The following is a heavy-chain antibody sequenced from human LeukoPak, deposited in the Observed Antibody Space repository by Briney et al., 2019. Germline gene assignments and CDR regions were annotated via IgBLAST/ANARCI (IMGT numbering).Heavy chain of an antibody. D-gene: IGHD5-18*01. CDR1: GGSFSGYY. CDR2: INHSGST. CDR3: ARRGYSYGSDY. Sequence: SETLSLTCAVYGGSFSGYYWSWVRQPPGKGLEWIGEINHSGSTNYNPSLKSRVTMSVDTSKNQFSLKLSSVTAADTAVYYCARRGYSYGSDYWGQGTLVTASS. V-gene: IGHV4-34*01. J-gene: IGHJ4*02.